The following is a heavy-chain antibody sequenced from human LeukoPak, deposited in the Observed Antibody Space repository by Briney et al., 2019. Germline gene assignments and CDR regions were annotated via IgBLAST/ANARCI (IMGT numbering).Heavy chain of an antibody. J-gene: IGHJ4*02. CDR3: ARDRYYCRNGVCSNPFDY. CDR2: IKQDGSEK. V-gene: IGHV3-7*01. D-gene: IGHD2-8*01. Sequence: GGTLRLSCAASGFTFSRNWMSWVRQAPGKGLEWVANIKQDGSEKYYVDSVKGRFTISRDNAKNSLYLQMNSLRAEDTAVYYCARDRYYCRNGVCSNPFDYWGQGTLVTVSS. CDR1: GFTFSRNW.